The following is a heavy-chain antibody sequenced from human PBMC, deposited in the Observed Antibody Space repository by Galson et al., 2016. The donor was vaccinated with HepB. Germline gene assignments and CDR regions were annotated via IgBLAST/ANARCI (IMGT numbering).Heavy chain of an antibody. CDR1: GFTFSNYD. Sequence: SLRLSCAASGFTFSNYDMGWVRQAPGEGLEWVSSITNSGISTYYADPVKGRFTISRDNSKNTLFLQVNSLRAEDTALYYCAKSASGWAFDIWGQGTVVTVSS. V-gene: IGHV3-23*01. CDR2: ITNSGIST. J-gene: IGHJ3*02. D-gene: IGHD6-19*01. CDR3: AKSASGWAFDI.